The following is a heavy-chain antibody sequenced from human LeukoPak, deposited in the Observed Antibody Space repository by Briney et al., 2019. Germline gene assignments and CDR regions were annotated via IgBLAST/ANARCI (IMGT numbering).Heavy chain of an antibody. CDR2: IYRSGST. D-gene: IGHD5-18*01. Sequence: PSETLSLTCTVSGYSINSGYYWGWIRQPPGKGLEWIAIIYRSGSTNYNPSLKSRVTISVDKSKNQFSLKLSSVTAADTAVYYCARDTAMVWGYYYYYMDVWGKGTTVTVSS. V-gene: IGHV4-38-2*02. CDR1: GYSINSGYY. CDR3: ARDTAMVWGYYYYYMDV. J-gene: IGHJ6*03.